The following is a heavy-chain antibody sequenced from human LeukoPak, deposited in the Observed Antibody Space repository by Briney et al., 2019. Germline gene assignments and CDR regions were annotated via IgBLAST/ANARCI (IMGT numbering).Heavy chain of an antibody. V-gene: IGHV3-7*01. CDR2: IKQDGSEK. Sequence: GGSLRLSCAASGFTFSSYWMSWVRQAPGKGLEWVANIKQDGSEKYYVNSVKGRFTISRDNAKNSLYLQMNSLRAEDTAVYYCARDRAYYDFWSGGQYFQHWGQGTLVTVSS. J-gene: IGHJ1*01. CDR1: GFTFSSYW. D-gene: IGHD3-3*01. CDR3: ARDRAYYDFWSGGQYFQH.